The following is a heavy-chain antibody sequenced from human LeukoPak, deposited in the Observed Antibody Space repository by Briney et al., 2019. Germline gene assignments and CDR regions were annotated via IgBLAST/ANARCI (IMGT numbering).Heavy chain of an antibody. V-gene: IGHV3-7*01. CDR1: GFTFSSYW. Sequence: PGGSLRLSCAASGFTFSSYWMSWVRQAPGKGLEWVANIKQDGSEKYYVDSVKGRFTISRDNAKNSLYLQMNSLRAEDTAVYYCASQYYYDSSGFYYYYMDVWGKGTTVTVSS. CDR3: ASQYYYDSSGFYYYYMDV. J-gene: IGHJ6*03. D-gene: IGHD3-22*01. CDR2: IKQDGSEK.